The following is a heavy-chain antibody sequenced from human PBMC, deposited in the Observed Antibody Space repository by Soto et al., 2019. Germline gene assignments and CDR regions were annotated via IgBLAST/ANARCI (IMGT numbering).Heavy chain of an antibody. CDR1: GFTFSSYA. CDR3: ARDLSYYYDSSGYYRPAYSYYYYGMDV. Sequence: GGSLRLSCAASGFTFSSYAMHWVRQAPGKGLEWVAVISYDGRNKNYADSVKGRLTISRDNSKNTLYLQMNSLRAEDTAVYYCARDLSYYYDSSGYYRPAYSYYYYGMDVWGQGT. V-gene: IGHV3-30*04. D-gene: IGHD3-22*01. J-gene: IGHJ6*02. CDR2: ISYDGRNK.